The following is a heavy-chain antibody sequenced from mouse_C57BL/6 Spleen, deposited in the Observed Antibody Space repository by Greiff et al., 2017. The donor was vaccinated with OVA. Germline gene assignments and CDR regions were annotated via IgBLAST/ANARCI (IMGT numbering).Heavy chain of an antibody. CDR2: ISYDGSN. V-gene: IGHV3-6*01. J-gene: IGHJ1*03. Sequence: EVQLQESGPGLVKPSQSLSLTCSVTGYSITSGYYWNWIRQFPGNKLEWMGYISYDGSNNYNPSLKNRISLTRDTSKNQFFMKLNSVTTEDTAADYCANYYGSSYKYFDDWGTGTTVTVSS. CDR3: ANYYGSSYKYFDD. CDR1: GYSITSGYY. D-gene: IGHD1-1*01.